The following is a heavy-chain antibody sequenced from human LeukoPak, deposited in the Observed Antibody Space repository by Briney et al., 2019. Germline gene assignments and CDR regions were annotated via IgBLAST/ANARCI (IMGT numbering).Heavy chain of an antibody. CDR3: ARLPHSSSPFDY. J-gene: IGHJ4*02. CDR1: GVSISSYY. CDR2: IYSTGST. V-gene: IGHV4-4*07. D-gene: IGHD6-6*01. Sequence: PETLSLTCTVSGVSISSYYWMWIRQPAGKGLEWIGRIYSTGSTNYNPSLKSRVTMSVNTSKSQFSLKLSSVTAADTAVYYCARLPHSSSPFDYWGQGTLVTVSS.